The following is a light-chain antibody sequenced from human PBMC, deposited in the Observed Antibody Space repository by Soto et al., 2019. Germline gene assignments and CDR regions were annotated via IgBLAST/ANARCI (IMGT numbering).Light chain of an antibody. Sequence: SVLTQAPSVSGAPGHRVTISCTGSSSNIGAGYEVHWYQQLPGTAPRLLIYGNIYRPSGVPDRFSGSKSGTSVSLAITGLQAEDEDDYHCQACDSTRSGVVFGGGTQLTVL. CDR2: GNI. CDR3: QACDSTRSGVV. CDR1: SSNIGAGYE. J-gene: IGLJ3*02. V-gene: IGLV1-40*01.